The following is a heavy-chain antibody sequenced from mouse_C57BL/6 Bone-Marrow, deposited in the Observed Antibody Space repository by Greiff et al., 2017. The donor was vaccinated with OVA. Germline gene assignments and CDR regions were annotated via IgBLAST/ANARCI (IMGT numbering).Heavy chain of an antibody. J-gene: IGHJ3*01. CDR1: GFTFSDYG. Sequence: EVHLVESGGGLVKPGGSLKLSCAASGFTFSDYGMHWVRQAPEKGLEWVAYISSGSSTIYYADTVKGRFTISRDNAKNTLFLQMTSLRSEDTAMYYCARKWDRAWFAYWGQGTLVTVSA. V-gene: IGHV5-17*01. CDR3: ARKWDRAWFAY. CDR2: ISSGSSTI. D-gene: IGHD3-3*01.